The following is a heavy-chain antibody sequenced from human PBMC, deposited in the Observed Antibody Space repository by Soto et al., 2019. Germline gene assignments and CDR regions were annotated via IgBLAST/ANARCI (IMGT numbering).Heavy chain of an antibody. V-gene: IGHV3-21*01. D-gene: IGHD3-10*01. CDR1: GFTFRTYT. CDR2: IRGFSPYT. Sequence: GGSLRLSCISSGFTFRTYTMNWVRQAPGKGLEWVSGIRGFSPYTFYAESVKGRFTISRDNAKNSLYLQMNSLRAEGTAVYYCARDRGYDAHDYYYNAMDVWGQGTTVTVSS. CDR3: ARDRGYDAHDYYYNAMDV. J-gene: IGHJ6*02.